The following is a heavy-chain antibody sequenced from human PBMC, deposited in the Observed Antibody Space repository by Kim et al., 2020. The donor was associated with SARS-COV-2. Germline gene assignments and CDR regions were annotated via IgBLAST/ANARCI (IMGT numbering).Heavy chain of an antibody. CDR3: ARHAAQVADAFDI. D-gene: IGHD2-15*01. J-gene: IGHJ3*02. V-gene: IGHV5-51*01. Sequence: YRPSVQGQVTISADKSISTAYLQWSSLKASDTSMYYCARHAAQVADAFDIWGQGTMVTVSS.